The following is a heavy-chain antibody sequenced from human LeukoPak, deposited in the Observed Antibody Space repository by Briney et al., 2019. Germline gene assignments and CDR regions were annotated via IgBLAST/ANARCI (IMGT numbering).Heavy chain of an antibody. CDR1: GNSISSGDYY. J-gene: IGHJ3*02. Sequence: KSSETLSLTCTVSGNSISSGDYYWSWIRQPAGKGLEWIGRIYTSGSTTYNPSLKSRVTISVDTSKNQFSLKLSSVTAADTAVYYCARGPITYYYDSSTYAFDIWGQGTMVTVSS. V-gene: IGHV4-61*02. CDR3: ARGPITYYYDSSTYAFDI. CDR2: IYTSGST. D-gene: IGHD3-22*01.